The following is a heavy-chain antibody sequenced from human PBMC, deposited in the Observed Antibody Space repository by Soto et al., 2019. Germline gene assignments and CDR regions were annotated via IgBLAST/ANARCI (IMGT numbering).Heavy chain of an antibody. Sequence: QVQLVQSGAEVKKPGSSVKVSCKTSGVSFNNNGIGWVRQAPGHGLEWMGGVSPPFRTSNYARKFQGRISITADSSTGTVNMELSSLTSEDTAQYHCARVLYYGSRSYSPYGMDVWGQGTTVTVSS. CDR2: VSPPFRTS. V-gene: IGHV1-69*01. CDR3: ARVLYYGSRSYSPYGMDV. CDR1: GVSFNNNG. D-gene: IGHD3-10*01. J-gene: IGHJ6*02.